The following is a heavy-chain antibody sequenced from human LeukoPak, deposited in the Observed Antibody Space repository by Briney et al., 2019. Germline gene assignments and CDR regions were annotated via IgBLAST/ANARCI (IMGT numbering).Heavy chain of an antibody. V-gene: IGHV4-59*01. CDR2: IYYSGST. CDR3: AGGWELDAFDI. CDR1: GGSISSYY. Sequence: PSETLSLTCTVSGGSISSYYWSWIRQPPGKGLEWIGYIYYSGSTNYNPSLKCRVTISVDTSKNQFSLKLSSVTAADTAVYYCAGGWELDAFDIWGQGTMVTVSS. J-gene: IGHJ3*02. D-gene: IGHD1-26*01.